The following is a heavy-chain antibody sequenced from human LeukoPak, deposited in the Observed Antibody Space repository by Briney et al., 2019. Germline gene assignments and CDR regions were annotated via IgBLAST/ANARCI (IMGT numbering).Heavy chain of an antibody. CDR3: ARDLMIGDAFDI. CDR2: IYSGGST. V-gene: IGHV3-53*01. D-gene: IGHD3-16*01. CDR1: GFTVSSNY. J-gene: IGHJ3*02. Sequence: HPGGSLRLSCAASGFTVSSNYMSWVRQAPGKGLEWVSVIYSGGSTYYADSVKGRFTISRDNSKNTLYLQMNSLRAKDTAVYYCARDLMIGDAFDIWGQGTMVTVSS.